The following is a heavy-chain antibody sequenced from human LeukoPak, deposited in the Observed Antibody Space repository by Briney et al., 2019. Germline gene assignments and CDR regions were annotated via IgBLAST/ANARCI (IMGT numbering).Heavy chain of an antibody. CDR2: IIPILGIA. CDR1: GGTFSSYA. V-gene: IGHV1-69*04. Sequence: ASVKVSCKASGGTFSSYAISWVRQAPGQGLEWMGRIIPILGIANYAQKFQGRVTITADKSTSTAYMELSSLRSEDTAVYYCAREIGNIVVVPAATAGPLASWGQGTLVTVSS. CDR3: AREIGNIVVVPAATAGPLAS. J-gene: IGHJ4*02. D-gene: IGHD2-2*01.